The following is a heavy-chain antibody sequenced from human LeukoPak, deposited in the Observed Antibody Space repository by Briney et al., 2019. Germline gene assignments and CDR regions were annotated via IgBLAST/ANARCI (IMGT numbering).Heavy chain of an antibody. CDR3: ARSAFLVTAPGLYYFDY. CDR1: GGSIRNYY. J-gene: IGHJ4*02. Sequence: SETLSLTCTVSGGSIRNYYWNWIRQPPGKGLEWIGHIIYSGSTNYNPSLKGRVTMSVATSKNQFSLHLSSVTAADTAVYYCARSAFLVTAPGLYYFDYWGQGTLVAVSS. CDR2: IIYSGST. V-gene: IGHV4-59*12. D-gene: IGHD6-13*01.